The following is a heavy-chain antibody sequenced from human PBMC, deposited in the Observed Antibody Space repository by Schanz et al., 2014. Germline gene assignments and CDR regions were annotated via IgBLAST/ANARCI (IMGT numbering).Heavy chain of an antibody. CDR2: IYSGGST. CDR1: GFTFSSHS. J-gene: IGHJ3*02. Sequence: EVQLVESGGGLVQPGGSLRLSCVASGFTFSSHSMNWVRQAPGKGLEWVSVIYSGGSTYYADSVKGRFTISRDNSKNTLYLQMNSLRAEDTAVYYCARDRWDWNNAFDIWGQGTMVTVSS. D-gene: IGHD1-1*01. CDR3: ARDRWDWNNAFDI. V-gene: IGHV3-66*01.